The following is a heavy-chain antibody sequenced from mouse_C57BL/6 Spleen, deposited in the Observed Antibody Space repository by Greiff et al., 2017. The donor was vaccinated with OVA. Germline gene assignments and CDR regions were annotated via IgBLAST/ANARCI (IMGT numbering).Heavy chain of an antibody. V-gene: IGHV1-26*01. J-gene: IGHJ2*01. D-gene: IGHD4-1*01. CDR3: ASSNWGFDY. CDR2: INPNNGGT. Sequence: EVQLQQSGPELVKPGASVKISCKASGYTFTDYYMNWVKQSHGKSLEWIGDINPNNGGTSYNQKFKGKATLTVDKSSSTAYMELRSLTSEDSAVYYCASSNWGFDYWGKAPLSQSPQ. CDR1: GYTFTDYY.